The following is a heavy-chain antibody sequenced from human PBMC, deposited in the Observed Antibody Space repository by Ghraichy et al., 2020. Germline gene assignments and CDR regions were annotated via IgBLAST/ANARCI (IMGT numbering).Heavy chain of an antibody. D-gene: IGHD2-21*01. CDR1: AGSITNHNYY. CDR3: ARLEKVIAI. V-gene: IGHV4-39*01. J-gene: IGHJ4*01. Sequence: ESLNISCIVSAGSITNHNYYWGWIRQPPGKGPEWLGSIYYTGRTYYNPSLESRVDISIDTSRNQFSLRLSSVTAADTAVYYCARLEKVIAIWGQGTLVTVSS. CDR2: IYYTGRT.